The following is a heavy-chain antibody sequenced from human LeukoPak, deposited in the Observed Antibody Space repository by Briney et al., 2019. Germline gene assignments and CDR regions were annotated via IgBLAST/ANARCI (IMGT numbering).Heavy chain of an antibody. CDR3: AKDTPTTGYHLDS. D-gene: IGHD1-1*01. J-gene: IGHJ4*02. CDR2: ISYDGSNK. Sequence: GGSLRLSCAASGFTFSSYAMHWVRQAPGKGLEWVAVISYDGSNKYYADSVKGRFTISRDNSENTLYLQINSLRVEDTAVYYCAKDTPTTGYHLDSWGQGTLVTVSS. V-gene: IGHV3-30*04. CDR1: GFTFSSYA.